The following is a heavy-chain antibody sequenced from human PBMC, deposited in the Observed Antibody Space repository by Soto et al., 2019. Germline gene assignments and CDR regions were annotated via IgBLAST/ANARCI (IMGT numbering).Heavy chain of an antibody. J-gene: IGHJ6*02. CDR3: ARLRYSSSWNYYYYGMDV. CDR1: GYSFTSYW. Sequence: GESLKISCKGSGYSFTSYWIGWVRQMPGKGLEWMGIIYPGDSDTRYSPSFQGQVTISADKSISTAYLQWSSLKASDTAMYYCARLRYSSSWNYYYYGMDVWGQGTTVT. D-gene: IGHD6-13*01. CDR2: IYPGDSDT. V-gene: IGHV5-51*01.